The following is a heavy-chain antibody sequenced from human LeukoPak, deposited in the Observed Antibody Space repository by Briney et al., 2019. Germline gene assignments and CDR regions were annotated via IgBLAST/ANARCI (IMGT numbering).Heavy chain of an antibody. V-gene: IGHV4-34*01. CDR1: GGSFSGYY. Sequence: PSETLSLACAVYGGSFSGYYWSWIRQPPGKGLEWIGEINHSGSTNYNPSLTSRVTISVDTSNNQFSLKLSSVTAADTAVYYCARGVYYGSGNYYNVWNYWGQGTLVTVSS. CDR3: ARGVYYGSGNYYNVWNY. D-gene: IGHD3-10*01. J-gene: IGHJ4*02. CDR2: INHSGST.